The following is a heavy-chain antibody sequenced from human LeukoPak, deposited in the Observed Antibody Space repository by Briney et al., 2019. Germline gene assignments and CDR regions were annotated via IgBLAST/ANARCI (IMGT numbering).Heavy chain of an antibody. V-gene: IGHV4-39*01. CDR1: GGSISSSSYY. Sequence: KPSETLSLTCTVSGGSISSSSYYWGWIRQPPGKGLEWIGSIYYSGSTYYNPSLKSRVTISVATSKNQFSLKLSSVTAADTAVYYCAIFSRITIFGVVTPDNDYWGQGTLVTVSS. D-gene: IGHD3-3*01. J-gene: IGHJ4*02. CDR3: AIFSRITIFGVVTPDNDY. CDR2: IYYSGST.